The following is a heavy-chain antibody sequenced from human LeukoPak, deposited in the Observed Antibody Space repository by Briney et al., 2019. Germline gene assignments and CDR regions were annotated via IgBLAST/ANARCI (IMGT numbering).Heavy chain of an antibody. D-gene: IGHD5-12*01. Sequence: GGSLRLSCAASGFTFGDYAISWVRQAPGQGLEWVGFIRSKAYGGTMQYAASVKGRFTISRDDSKNIAYLQLSSLKTEDTAVYYCTRDHNSDYDLFDSWGQGTLVTVSS. CDR1: GFTFGDYA. CDR2: IRSKAYGGTM. CDR3: TRDHNSDYDLFDS. J-gene: IGHJ4*02. V-gene: IGHV3-49*04.